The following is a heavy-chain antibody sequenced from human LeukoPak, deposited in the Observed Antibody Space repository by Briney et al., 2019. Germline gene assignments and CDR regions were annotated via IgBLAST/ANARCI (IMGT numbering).Heavy chain of an antibody. D-gene: IGHD3-10*01. Sequence: ASVKVSCKASGYTFTGYYMHWVRQAPRQGLEWMGWINPNSGGTNYAQKFQGRVTMTRDTSISTAYMELSRLRSDDTAVYYCAQLGYYGSGSPSDAFDIWGQGTMVTVSS. J-gene: IGHJ3*02. V-gene: IGHV1-2*02. CDR3: AQLGYYGSGSPSDAFDI. CDR1: GYTFTGYY. CDR2: INPNSGGT.